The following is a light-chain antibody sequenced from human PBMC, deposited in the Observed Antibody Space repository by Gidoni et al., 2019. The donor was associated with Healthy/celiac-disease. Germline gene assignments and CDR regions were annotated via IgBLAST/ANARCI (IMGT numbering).Light chain of an antibody. CDR2: DAS. CDR3: QQRSNWIT. CDR1: KSVSSY. J-gene: IGKJ5*01. V-gene: IGKV3-11*01. Sequence: DIVLTQSPATLSLSPGERATLSCRASKSVSSYLAWYQQKPGQAPRLLIYDASNRATGIPARFSGSGSGTDFTLSISSLEPEDFSVYDCQQRSNWITFGQGTRLEIK.